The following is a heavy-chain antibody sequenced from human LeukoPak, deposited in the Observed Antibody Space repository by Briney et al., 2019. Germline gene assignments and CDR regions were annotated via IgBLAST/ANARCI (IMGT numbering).Heavy chain of an antibody. J-gene: IGHJ3*02. Sequence: PGGSLRLSCAASGFTFSSYAMHWVRQAPGKGLEWVSGISWNSGSIGYADSVKGRFTISRDNAKNSLYLQMNSLRAEDTALYYCAKEGGRGYSYGSDAFDIWGQGTMVTVSS. CDR2: ISWNSGSI. D-gene: IGHD5-18*01. V-gene: IGHV3-9*01. CDR3: AKEGGRGYSYGSDAFDI. CDR1: GFTFSSYA.